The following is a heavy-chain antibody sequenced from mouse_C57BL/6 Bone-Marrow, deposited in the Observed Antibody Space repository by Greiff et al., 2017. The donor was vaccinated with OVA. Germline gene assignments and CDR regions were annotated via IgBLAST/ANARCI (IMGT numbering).Heavy chain of an antibody. V-gene: IGHV1-69*01. Sequence: VQLQQPGAELVMPGASVKLSCKASGYTFTSYWMHWVKQRPGQGLEWIGEIDPSDSYTNYNQKFKGKSTLTVDKSSSTAYMQLSSLTSEDSAVYYCARELVLDYWGQGTTLTVSS. CDR1: GYTFTSYW. J-gene: IGHJ2*01. CDR2: IDPSDSYT. D-gene: IGHD1-1*01. CDR3: ARELVLDY.